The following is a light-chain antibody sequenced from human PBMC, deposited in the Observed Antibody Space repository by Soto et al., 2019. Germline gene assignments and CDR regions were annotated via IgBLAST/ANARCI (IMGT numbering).Light chain of an antibody. CDR3: SSYTSRSTSVV. CDR1: TSDVGGYNY. J-gene: IGLJ2*01. Sequence: QSALPQPASVSGSPGQAITISCTGTTSDVGGYNYVSWYQQHPGKAPKIMIYDVSNRPSGVSNRFSGSKSGNTASLTISGLQAEDEAAYYCSSYTSRSTSVVFGGGTKLTVL. CDR2: DVS. V-gene: IGLV2-14*01.